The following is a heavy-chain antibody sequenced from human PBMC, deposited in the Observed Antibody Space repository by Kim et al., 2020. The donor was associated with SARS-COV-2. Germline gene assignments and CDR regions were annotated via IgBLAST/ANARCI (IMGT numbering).Heavy chain of an antibody. D-gene: IGHD1-7*01. Sequence: GGSLRLSCSASGFTFSGYAMNWARQAPGKGLKYISVINKDGGRTYYADSVRGRFTISRDNSKNTLYLQMNSLRAEDTAVYYCVSDWNSDYWGQGTLVTVSS. CDR2: INKDGGRT. V-gene: IGHV3-64D*06. CDR1: GFTFSGYA. J-gene: IGHJ4*02. CDR3: VSDWNSDY.